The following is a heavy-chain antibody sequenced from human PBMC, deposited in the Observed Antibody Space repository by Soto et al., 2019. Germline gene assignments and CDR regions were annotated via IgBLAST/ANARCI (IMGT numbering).Heavy chain of an antibody. Sequence: EVQLVESGGGLVKPGGSLRLSCAASGFTFSSYSMNWVRQAPGKGLEWVSSISSSSSYIYYADSVKGRFTISRDNAKNSLYLQMNSLRAEDTAVYYCARGYSGSWDYYYYGMDVWGQGTTVTVSS. D-gene: IGHD6-13*01. CDR3: ARGYSGSWDYYYYGMDV. CDR2: ISSSSSYI. J-gene: IGHJ6*02. V-gene: IGHV3-21*01. CDR1: GFTFSSYS.